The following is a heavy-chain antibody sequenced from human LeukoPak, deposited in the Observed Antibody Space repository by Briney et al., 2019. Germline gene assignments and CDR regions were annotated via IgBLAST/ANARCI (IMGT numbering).Heavy chain of an antibody. CDR2: IYYSVNT. D-gene: IGHD3-10*01. V-gene: IGHV4-39*01. CDR1: GGSISSSSNY. J-gene: IGHJ5*02. CDR3: ARHCEGSGSQYNRRFDP. Sequence: PSETLPLTCTVSGGSISSSSNYWGWIRQPPGKGLEWIGSIYYSVNTYYNPSLKSRVTISVDTSKNQFSLKLSSVTAADTAVYYCARHCEGSGSQYNRRFDPWGQGTLVTVSS.